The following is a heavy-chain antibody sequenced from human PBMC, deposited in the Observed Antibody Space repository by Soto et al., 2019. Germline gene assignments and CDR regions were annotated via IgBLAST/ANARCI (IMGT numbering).Heavy chain of an antibody. CDR2: TSYDGSNN. D-gene: IGHD3-16*01. J-gene: IGHJ4*02. CDR1: GFTFRSYV. CDR3: ARWGTTGGFDV. Sequence: QVQLVESGGGVVQPGTSLRLSCVGSGFTFRSYVIHWVRQAPGKGLEWVALTSYDGSNNFYGDSVKGRFTISRDNFRNPGEPAIDSLRPENNGLYYWARWGTTGGFDVWGQGTLVSVSS. V-gene: IGHV3-33*05.